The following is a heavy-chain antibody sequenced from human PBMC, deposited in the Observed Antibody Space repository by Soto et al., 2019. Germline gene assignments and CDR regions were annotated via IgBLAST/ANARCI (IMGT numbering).Heavy chain of an antibody. CDR2: MSHGGST. CDR1: GYSISSGYY. CDR3: AREANGSASYWEYFVDY. V-gene: IGHV4-38-2*02. D-gene: IGHD3-10*01. Sequence: SETLSLTCAVSGYSISSGYYWGWIRQPPGKGLEWIGSMSHGGSTYYNPSLKSRVTISVDSSKNQFSVRLSSVTAADTAVYYCAREANGSASYWEYFVDYWGQGALVTVS. J-gene: IGHJ4*02.